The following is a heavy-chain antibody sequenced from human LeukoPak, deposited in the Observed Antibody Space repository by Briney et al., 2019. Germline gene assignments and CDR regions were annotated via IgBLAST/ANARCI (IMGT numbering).Heavy chain of an antibody. D-gene: IGHD4-23*01. CDR1: GFTFDDYA. Sequence: GGSLRLSCAASGFTFDDYAMHWVRQAPGKGLEWVSLISGDGGGTYYADSVKGRFTISRDNSKNSLYLQMNSLRTEDTALYYCTKVYGGNSIIYFDYWGQGTLVTVSS. CDR2: ISGDGGGT. V-gene: IGHV3-43*02. CDR3: TKVYGGNSIIYFDY. J-gene: IGHJ4*02.